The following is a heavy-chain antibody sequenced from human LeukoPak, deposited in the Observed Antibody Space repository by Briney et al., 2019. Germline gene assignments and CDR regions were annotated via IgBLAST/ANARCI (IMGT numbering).Heavy chain of an antibody. J-gene: IGHJ4*02. CDR3: AREIAAAGMGLDY. Sequence: SVKVSCKASGGTFSSYAISWVRQAPGQGLEWMGGIIPIFGTANHAQKFQGRVTITADESTSTAYMELSSLRSEDTAVYYCAREIAAAGMGLDYWGQGTLVTVSS. D-gene: IGHD6-13*01. V-gene: IGHV1-69*13. CDR2: IIPIFGTA. CDR1: GGTFSSYA.